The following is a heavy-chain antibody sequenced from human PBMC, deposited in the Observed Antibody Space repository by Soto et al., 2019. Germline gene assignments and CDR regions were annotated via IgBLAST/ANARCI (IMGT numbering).Heavy chain of an antibody. Sequence: ASVKVSCKVSGYTLTELSMHWVRQAPGKGLEWMGGFDPEDGETTYAQKFQGRVTMTEDTSTDTAYMELSSLRSEDTAVYYCATALGSYSYYFDYWGQGTLVTVSS. CDR1: GYTLTELS. J-gene: IGHJ4*02. D-gene: IGHD3-10*01. V-gene: IGHV1-24*01. CDR3: ATALGSYSYYFDY. CDR2: FDPEDGET.